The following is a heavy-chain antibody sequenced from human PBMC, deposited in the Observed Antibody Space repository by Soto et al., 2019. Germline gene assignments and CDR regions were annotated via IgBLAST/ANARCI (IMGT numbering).Heavy chain of an antibody. D-gene: IGHD6-19*01. CDR2: IYYSGST. CDR3: ASLLGYSSGWWGPYFDY. Sequence: SETLSLTCTVSGGSISSYYWSWIRQPPGKGLEWIGYIYYSGSTNYNPSLKSRVTISVDTSKNQFSLKLSSVTAADTAVYYCASLLGYSSGWWGPYFDYWGQGTLVTVSS. CDR1: GGSISSYY. V-gene: IGHV4-59*08. J-gene: IGHJ4*02.